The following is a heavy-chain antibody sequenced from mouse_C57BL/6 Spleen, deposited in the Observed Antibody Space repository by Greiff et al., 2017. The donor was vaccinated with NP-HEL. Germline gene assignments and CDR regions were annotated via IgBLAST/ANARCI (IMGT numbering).Heavy chain of an antibody. V-gene: IGHV3-6*01. J-gene: IGHJ3*01. D-gene: IGHD3-2*02. CDR1: GYSITSGYY. CDR2: ISYDGSN. CDR3: ARGGSSGQFAY. Sequence: EVKLMESGPGLVKPSQSLSLTCSVTGYSITSGYYWNWIRQFPGNKLEWMGYISYDGSNNYNPSLKNRISITRDTSKNQFFLKLNSVTTEDTATYYCARGGSSGQFAYWGQGTLVTVSA.